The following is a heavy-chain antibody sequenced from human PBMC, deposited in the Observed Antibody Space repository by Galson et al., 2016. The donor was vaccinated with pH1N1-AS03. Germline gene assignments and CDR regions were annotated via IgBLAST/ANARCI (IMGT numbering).Heavy chain of an antibody. CDR3: ARGLRLGHEAFAI. V-gene: IGHV1-8*01. D-gene: IGHD3-16*01. Sequence: SVKVFCKASGYTFTSYDINWVRQATGQGLEWMGWMNPNSDNTGYAQKFQGRVTMTRNTSITTAYMELSSLKSEDTAVYYCARGLRLGHEAFAIWGQGTMVTVSS. CDR2: MNPNSDNT. CDR1: GYTFTSYD. J-gene: IGHJ3*02.